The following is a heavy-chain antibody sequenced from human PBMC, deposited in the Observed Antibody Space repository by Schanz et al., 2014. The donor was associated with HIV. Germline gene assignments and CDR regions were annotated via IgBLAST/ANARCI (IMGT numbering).Heavy chain of an antibody. J-gene: IGHJ6*02. Sequence: QVQLVQSGAEVKKSGSSVKVSCKASGGTIRNLGITWVRQAPGQGLEWMGVINIMLGKTNYAQKFQGRVSMTADQSTSTLYLELSSLRSEDTAVYYCTSGSFEFGDLLDDYYYDAMDVWGQGTTVTVSS. CDR2: INIMLGKT. CDR3: TSGSFEFGDLLDDYYYDAMDV. V-gene: IGHV1-69*01. CDR1: GGTIRNLG. D-gene: IGHD3-10*01.